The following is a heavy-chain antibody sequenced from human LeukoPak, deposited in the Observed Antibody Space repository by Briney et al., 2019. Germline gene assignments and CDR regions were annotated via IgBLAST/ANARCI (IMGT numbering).Heavy chain of an antibody. CDR3: AREAWCSTSSCYYFDY. D-gene: IGHD2-2*01. V-gene: IGHV4-34*01. J-gene: IGHJ4*02. CDR2: INHSGST. Sequence: SETLSLTCAVYGGSFSGYYWSWIRQPPGKGLEWIGEINHSGSTNYNPSLKSRVTISVDTSKNQFSLKLSSVTAADTAVYYCAREAWCSTSSCYYFDYWGQGTLVTVSS. CDR1: GGSFSGYY.